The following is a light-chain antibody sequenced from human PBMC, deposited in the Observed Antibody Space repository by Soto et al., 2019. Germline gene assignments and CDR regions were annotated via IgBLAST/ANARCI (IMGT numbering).Light chain of an antibody. CDR3: QQYNNWPRT. J-gene: IGKJ1*01. CDR1: QSVSSI. V-gene: IGKV3-15*01. CDR2: GAS. Sequence: EKMMTQSPAPPSVSPGEKATPSPRASQSVSSILAWYQQKPGQAPRLLIYGASTRATGIPARFSGSGSGTEFTLTISSLQSEDFAVYYCQQYNNWPRTFGQGTKV.